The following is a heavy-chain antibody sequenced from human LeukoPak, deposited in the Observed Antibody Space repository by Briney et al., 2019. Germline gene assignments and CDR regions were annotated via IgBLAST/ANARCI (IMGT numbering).Heavy chain of an antibody. CDR2: INHSGST. Sequence: PSETLSLTCAVYGGSFSGYYWSWIRQPPGKGLEWIGEINHSGSTNYNPSLKSRVTISVDTSKNQLSLKLSSVTAADTAVYYCARGFVVQLWSPFDYWGQGTLVTVSS. CDR3: ARGFVVQLWSPFDY. V-gene: IGHV4-34*01. D-gene: IGHD5-18*01. CDR1: GGSFSGYY. J-gene: IGHJ4*02.